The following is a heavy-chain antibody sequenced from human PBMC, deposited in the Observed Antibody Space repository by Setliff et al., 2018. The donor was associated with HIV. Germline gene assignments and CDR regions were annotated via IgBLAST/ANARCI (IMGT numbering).Heavy chain of an antibody. J-gene: IGHJ4*02. CDR2: IYSTGST. Sequence: SETLSLTCTVSGASITSHYWSWIRQSPGRELEWIGYIYSTGSTNYNPSLQSRVSISMDASKNKFSLRGDDTAIYYCVRDTEVSSSWSFDYWGQGTLVTV. V-gene: IGHV4-59*03. CDR3: VSSSWSFDY. CDR1: GASITSHY. D-gene: IGHD6-13*01.